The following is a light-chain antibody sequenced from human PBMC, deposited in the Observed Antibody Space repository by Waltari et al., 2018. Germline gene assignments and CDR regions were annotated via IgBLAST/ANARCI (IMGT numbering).Light chain of an antibody. Sequence: QSALTQPASVSGSPGQSITISCTGTSSDVGGYNYVSWYQQHPGKAPKLMIYDASNRPSGVSHRFSGSKSGNTASLTISGLQAEDEADYYCSSYTSSSTLDVVFGGGTKLTVL. V-gene: IGLV2-14*01. J-gene: IGLJ2*01. CDR3: SSYTSSSTLDVV. CDR2: DAS. CDR1: SSDVGGYNY.